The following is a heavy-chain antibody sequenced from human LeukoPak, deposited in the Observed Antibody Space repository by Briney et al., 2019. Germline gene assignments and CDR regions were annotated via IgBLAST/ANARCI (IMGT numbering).Heavy chain of an antibody. J-gene: IGHJ4*02. CDR1: GYTFTSYA. V-gene: IGHV1-3*01. Sequence: ASVKVSCKASGYTFTSYAMQWVRQAPGQRVEWMEWINAGNGNTKYSQKFQGRVTITRDTSASTAYMELSSLRSEDTAVYYCARGPLLRYFDWLKGPLDYWGQGTLVTVSS. CDR3: ARGPLLRYFDWLKGPLDY. CDR2: INAGNGNT. D-gene: IGHD3-9*01.